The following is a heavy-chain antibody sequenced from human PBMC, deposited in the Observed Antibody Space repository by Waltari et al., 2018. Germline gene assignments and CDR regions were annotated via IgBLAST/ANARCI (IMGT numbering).Heavy chain of an antibody. J-gene: IGHJ4*02. D-gene: IGHD3-10*01. Sequence: QVQLQESGPGLVKPSETLSLTCTVSGGSISRYYWSWIRQPAGKGLDWIGRIYTSGSTNYNPSLKSRVTMSVDTSKNQFSLKLSSVTAADTAVYYCARDSPGEGAGSGSYYPHYFYYFDYWGQGTLVTVSS. CDR2: IYTSGST. V-gene: IGHV4-4*07. CDR1: GGSISRYY. CDR3: ARDSPGEGAGSGSYYPHYFYYFDY.